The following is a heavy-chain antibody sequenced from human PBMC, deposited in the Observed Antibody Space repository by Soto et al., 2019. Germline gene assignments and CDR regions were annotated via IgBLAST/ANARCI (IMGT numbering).Heavy chain of an antibody. V-gene: IGHV3-66*04. CDR2: IYSGGNT. CDR3: AKQSGLRSYYTVGSGSRFEY. Sequence: PGGSLRLSCAVSGFTVSSNYMSWVRQAPEKGLEWVSIIYSGGNTYYADSVKGRFTISRDNSKNTLYLQITSLRAEDRAVYYCAKQSGLRSYYTVGSGSRFEYWGQGTLVTASS. J-gene: IGHJ4*02. D-gene: IGHD3-10*01. CDR1: GFTVSSNY.